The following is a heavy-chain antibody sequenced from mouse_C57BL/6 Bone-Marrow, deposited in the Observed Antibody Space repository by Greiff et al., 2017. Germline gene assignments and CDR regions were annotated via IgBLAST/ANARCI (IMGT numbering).Heavy chain of an antibody. V-gene: IGHV1-18*01. Sequence: VQLQQSGPELVKPGASVKIPCKASGYTFTDYNMDWVKQSHGKSLEWIGDINPNNGGTIYNQKFKGKATLTVDKSSSTAYMELRSLTSEDTAVXYCSRDSTGYDYLDYWGQGTTLTVSS. CDR3: SRDSTGYDYLDY. CDR2: INPNNGGT. CDR1: GYTFTDYN. D-gene: IGHD3-2*02. J-gene: IGHJ2*01.